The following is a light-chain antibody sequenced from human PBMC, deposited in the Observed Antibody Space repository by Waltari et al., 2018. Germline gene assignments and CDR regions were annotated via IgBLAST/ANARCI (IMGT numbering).Light chain of an antibody. Sequence: SYELTQPSSVSVSPGQTARITCSGDILAETAVRWFQQRPGQAPVVVIYKDTERPSGTPDRFSGSTSGTTVTLTISGVQADDEADYYCFCAADMTEIFGGGTRLTVL. CDR2: KDT. CDR3: FCAADMTEI. J-gene: IGLJ2*01. V-gene: IGLV3-27*01. CDR1: ILAETA.